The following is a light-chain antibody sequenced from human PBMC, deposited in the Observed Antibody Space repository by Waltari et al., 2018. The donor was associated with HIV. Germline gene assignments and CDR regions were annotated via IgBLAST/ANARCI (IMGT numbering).Light chain of an antibody. Sequence: QSVLTQPPSVSAAPGQKVTISCSGSSSNIGNNYVSWYQQLPGTAPKLLIYDNNKRPSGIPDRVPGSKSGTSATRGITGLQTGDEADYYCGTWDSSLSAGGVFGGGTKLTVL. CDR3: GTWDSSLSAGGV. V-gene: IGLV1-51*01. CDR2: DNN. J-gene: IGLJ2*01. CDR1: SSNIGNNY.